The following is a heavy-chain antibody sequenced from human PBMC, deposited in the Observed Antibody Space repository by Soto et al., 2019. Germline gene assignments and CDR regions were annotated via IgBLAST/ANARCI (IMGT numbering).Heavy chain of an antibody. V-gene: IGHV3-33*05. J-gene: IGHJ4*02. CDR1: GFTFRSYV. CDR2: TSYDGSNN. Sequence: QVHLVESGGGVVHPGTSLRLSCVGSGFTFRSYVIHWVRQAPGKGLEWVALTSYDGSNNFYGDSVKGRFTISRHNSRNTVELQMDSLRFEDTALYYCARWGTTGGLDVWGQGTLVSVSS. D-gene: IGHD3-16*01. CDR3: ARWGTTGGLDV.